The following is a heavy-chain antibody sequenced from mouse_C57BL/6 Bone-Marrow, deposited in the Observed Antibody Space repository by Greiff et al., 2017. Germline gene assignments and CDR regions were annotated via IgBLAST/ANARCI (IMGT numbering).Heavy chain of an antibody. CDR1: GYAFTNYL. CDR2: INPGSGGT. V-gene: IGHV1-54*01. D-gene: IGHD2-1*01. J-gene: IGHJ2*01. Sequence: VQLQQSGAELVRPGTSVKVSCKASGYAFTNYLIEWVKQRPGQGLEWIGVINPGSGGTNYNEKFKGKATLTADKSSSTAYMQLSSLTSEDSAVYVCARSGYGNFLYYFDYWGQGTTLTVSS. CDR3: ARSGYGNFLYYFDY.